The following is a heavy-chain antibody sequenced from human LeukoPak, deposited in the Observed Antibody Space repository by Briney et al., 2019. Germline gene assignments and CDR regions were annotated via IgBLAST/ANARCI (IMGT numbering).Heavy chain of an antibody. D-gene: IGHD1-26*01. CDR3: ARGWSGSYYPYYFDY. V-gene: IGHV3-21*01. CDR2: ISTSSSYI. J-gene: IGHJ4*02. CDR1: GFTFSTYW. Sequence: PGGSLRLSCAASGFTFSTYWMSWVRQAPGKGLEWVSSISTSSSYIYYADSVTGRFTISRDNAKNSLYLQMNSLRAEDTAVYYCARGWSGSYYPYYFDYWGQGTPVTVSS.